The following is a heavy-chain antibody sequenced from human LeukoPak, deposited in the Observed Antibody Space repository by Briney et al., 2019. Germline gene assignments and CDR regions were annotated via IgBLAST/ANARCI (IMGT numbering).Heavy chain of an antibody. CDR1: GFTFSSYG. CDR3: AKAHSVGATSSVDY. CDR2: IRYDGSNK. V-gene: IGHV3-30*02. D-gene: IGHD1-26*01. Sequence: GGSLRLSCAASGFTFSSYGMHWVRQAPGKGLEWVAFIRYDGSNKYYADSVKGRFTISRDNSKNTLYLQMNSLRAEDTAVYYCAKAHSVGATSSVDYWGQGTRVTVSS. J-gene: IGHJ4*02.